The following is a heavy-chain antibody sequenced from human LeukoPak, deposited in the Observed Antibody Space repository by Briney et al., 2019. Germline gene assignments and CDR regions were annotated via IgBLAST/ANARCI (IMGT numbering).Heavy chain of an antibody. CDR1: GGTFSSYA. Sequence: SVKVSCKASGGTFSSYAISWVRQASGQGLEWMGRIIPIFGTANYAQKFQGRVTITTDESTSTAYMELSSLRSEDTAVYYCASPRDGYSIYFDYWGQGTLVTVSS. D-gene: IGHD5-24*01. CDR2: IIPIFGTA. V-gene: IGHV1-69*05. J-gene: IGHJ4*02. CDR3: ASPRDGYSIYFDY.